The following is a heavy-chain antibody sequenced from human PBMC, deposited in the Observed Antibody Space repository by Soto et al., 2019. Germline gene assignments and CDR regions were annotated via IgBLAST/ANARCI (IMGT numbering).Heavy chain of an antibody. D-gene: IGHD6-13*01. V-gene: IGHV4-59*01. CDR3: ARAPYFWQAAGPYYFAD. Sequence: PSETLSLTCTVSGGSISSYYWSWIRQPPGKGLEWIGYIYYSGSTNYNPSLKSRVTISVDTSKNQFSLKLSSVTAADTAVYYCARAPYFWQAAGPYYFADGGQGTLVTVSS. J-gene: IGHJ4*02. CDR1: GGSISSYY. CDR2: IYYSGST.